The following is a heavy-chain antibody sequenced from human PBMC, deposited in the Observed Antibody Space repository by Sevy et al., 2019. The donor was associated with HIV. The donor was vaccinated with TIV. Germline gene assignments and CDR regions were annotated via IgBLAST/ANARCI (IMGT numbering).Heavy chain of an antibody. V-gene: IGHV3-9*01. J-gene: IGHJ4*02. CDR1: GFTFDDYV. CDR2: ISWNSGSI. CDR3: AKDTARGLSFWSGYYTY. Sequence: GGSLRLSCAASGFTFDDYVMHWVRQAPGKGLEWVSGISWNSGSIGYADSVKGRFTISRDNAKNSLYLQMNSLRAEDTALYYCAKDTARGLSFWSGYYTYWGQGTLVTVSS. D-gene: IGHD3-3*01.